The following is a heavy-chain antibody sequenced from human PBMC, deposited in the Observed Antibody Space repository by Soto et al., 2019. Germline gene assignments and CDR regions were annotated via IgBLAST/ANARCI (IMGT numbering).Heavy chain of an antibody. CDR2: IYWDDDK. D-gene: IGHD2-15*01. CDR1: GFSPSTSGMG. V-gene: IGHV2-5*02. CDR3: AHRRAYCTGGSCYSIWFDP. Sequence: QITLKESGPTLVKPTQTLTLTCTFSGFSPSTSGMGVGWIRQPPGKALEWLALIYWDDDKRYSPSLKNRLTITRDTPKSQVVLTVANMGPVDTATYYCAHRRAYCTGGSCYSIWFDPWGQGPLVTVSS. J-gene: IGHJ5*02.